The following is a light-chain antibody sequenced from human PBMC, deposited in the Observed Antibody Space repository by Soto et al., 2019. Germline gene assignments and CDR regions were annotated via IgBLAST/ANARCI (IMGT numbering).Light chain of an antibody. CDR2: AAS. CDR3: QKYDSAPWT. CDR1: QGILTY. J-gene: IGKJ1*01. Sequence: DIQMTQSPSSLSASVGDRVTITCRASQGILTYLAWYQQKPGRVPELLIQAASTLQPGVPSRFSGSGSGTEFTLTINSLQPEDVATYYCQKYDSAPWTFGQGTKVDIK. V-gene: IGKV1-27*01.